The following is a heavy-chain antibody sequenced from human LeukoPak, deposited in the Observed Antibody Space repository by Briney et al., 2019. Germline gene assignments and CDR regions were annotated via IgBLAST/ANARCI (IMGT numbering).Heavy chain of an antibody. CDR1: GITFSTTW. V-gene: IGHV3-74*01. CDR3: ATAGNYRFDY. Sequence: GGSLRLSSAASGITFSTTWMHWVRQAPGKGLVWVSRMNGDGSTTNYADSVKGRCTISRDNAKNTLYLEMNSLSAEDTAVYYCATAGNYRFDYWGQGTLVTVSS. D-gene: IGHD1-7*01. CDR2: MNGDGSTT. J-gene: IGHJ4*02.